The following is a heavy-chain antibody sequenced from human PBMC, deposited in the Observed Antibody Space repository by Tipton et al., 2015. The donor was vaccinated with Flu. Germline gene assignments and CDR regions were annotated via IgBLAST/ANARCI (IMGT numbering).Heavy chain of an antibody. V-gene: IGHV3-7*03. CDR2: IKQDGSEK. CDR1: GFTFSSYW. CDR3: ARRGVPAARLCYFDY. J-gene: IGHJ4*02. Sequence: GSLRLSCAASGFTFSSYWMSWVRQAPGKGLEWVANIKQDGSEKYYVDSVKGRFTISRDNAKNSLYLQMNSLRAEDTAVYYCARRGVPAARLCYFDYWGQGTLVTVSS. D-gene: IGHD2-2*01.